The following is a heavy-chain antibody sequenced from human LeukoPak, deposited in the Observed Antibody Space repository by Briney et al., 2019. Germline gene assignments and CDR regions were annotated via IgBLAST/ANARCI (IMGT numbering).Heavy chain of an antibody. V-gene: IGHV3-15*07. J-gene: IGHJ4*02. D-gene: IGHD5-18*01. CDR1: GFTFSNAW. CDR3: AKGIYSYGPNYFDY. CDR2: IKSKTDGETT. Sequence: PGGSLRLSCAASGFTFSNAWMNWVRQAPGKGLEWVGRIKSKTDGETTDYVAPVKGRFTISRDDSRNTLYLQMSSLKIEDTAVYYCAKGIYSYGPNYFDYWGQGTLVTVSS.